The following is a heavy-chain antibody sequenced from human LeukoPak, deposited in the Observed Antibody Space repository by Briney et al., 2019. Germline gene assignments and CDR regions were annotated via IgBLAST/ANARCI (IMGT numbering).Heavy chain of an antibody. CDR2: ISTNTGNP. CDR3: ARASSSSWYGDAFDI. V-gene: IGHV7-4-1*02. D-gene: IGHD6-13*01. J-gene: IGHJ3*02. CDR1: GYTFTSYA. Sequence: VASVKVSCKASGYTFTSYAMNWVRQAPGQGLEWMGWISTNTGNPTYAQGFTGRFVFSLDTSVSTAYLQISSLKAEDTAVYYCARASSSSWYGDAFDIWGQGTMVTVSS.